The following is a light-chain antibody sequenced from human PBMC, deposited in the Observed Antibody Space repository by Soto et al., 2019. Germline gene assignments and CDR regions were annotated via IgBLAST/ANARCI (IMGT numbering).Light chain of an antibody. CDR3: AAYTGNLNGPV. J-gene: IGLJ7*01. CDR1: TSNIRRHT. Sequence: QSVLTQPPSASGTPGQRVMFSFSGITSNIRRHTVNWYQQLPGPDPKLLIYRSDQRTPGVPERFSGSKTGTSDSLTISGLRPEDEAHYYCAAYTGNLNGPVFGGGTQLTVL. V-gene: IGLV1-44*01. CDR2: RSD.